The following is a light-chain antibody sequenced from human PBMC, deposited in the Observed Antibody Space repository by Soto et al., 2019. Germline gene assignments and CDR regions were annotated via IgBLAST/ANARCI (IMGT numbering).Light chain of an antibody. V-gene: IGKV3-15*01. CDR3: QQYNSWPNT. CDR1: QSVSTN. Sequence: EIVMTQSPATLSVSPGERATLSCRASQSVSTNLAWYQQKPGQAPRLLIYGASTRATGFPARFSGSRSGTEFTLTISSLQSEDFAVYYCQQYNSWPNTFGQGTKVEIK. J-gene: IGKJ1*01. CDR2: GAS.